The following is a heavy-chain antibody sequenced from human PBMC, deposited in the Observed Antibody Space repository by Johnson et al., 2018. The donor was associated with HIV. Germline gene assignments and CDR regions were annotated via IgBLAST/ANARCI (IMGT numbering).Heavy chain of an antibody. CDR1: GFTFDDYG. V-gene: IGHV3-20*04. J-gene: IGHJ3*02. Sequence: VQLVESGGGVVRPGGSLRLSCAASGFTFDDYGMSWVRQAPGKGLQWVSGINWNGGSTGYADSVKGRFTISRDNAKNSLYLQMNSLGAEDTAVYYCARDPGVVEAPRSRVDAFDIWGQGTMVTVSS. CDR2: INWNGGST. D-gene: IGHD2-15*01. CDR3: ARDPGVVEAPRSRVDAFDI.